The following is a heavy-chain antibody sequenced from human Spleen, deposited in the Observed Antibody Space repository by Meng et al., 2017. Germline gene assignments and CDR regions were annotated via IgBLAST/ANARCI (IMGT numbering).Heavy chain of an antibody. V-gene: IGHV3-9*01. Sequence: SLKISCAASGFTFDDYAMHWVRQAPGKGLEWVSGITWNSGSIDYADSVKGRFTISRDNSKNTLYLQMNSLRAEDTAVYFCARDGPHYDVDYWGQGTLVTVSS. CDR3: ARDGPHYDVDY. J-gene: IGHJ4*02. CDR1: GFTFDDYA. CDR2: ITWNSGSI. D-gene: IGHD5-12*01.